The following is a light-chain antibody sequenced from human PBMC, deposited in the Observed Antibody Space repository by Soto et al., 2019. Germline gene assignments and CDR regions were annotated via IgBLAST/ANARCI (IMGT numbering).Light chain of an antibody. CDR2: LEGSGSY. CDR1: SGHSSYI. Sequence: QLVLTQSSSASASLGSSVKLTCTLSSGHSSYIIAWHQQQPGKAPRYLMKLEGSGSYNKGSGVPDRFSGSSSGADRYLTISNLXXEDEADYYCETWDFNTRVFGGGTKLTVL. CDR3: ETWDFNTRV. V-gene: IGLV4-60*02. J-gene: IGLJ3*02.